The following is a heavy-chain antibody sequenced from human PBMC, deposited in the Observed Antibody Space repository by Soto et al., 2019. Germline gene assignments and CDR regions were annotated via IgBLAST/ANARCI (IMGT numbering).Heavy chain of an antibody. Sequence: QVPLVQSGAEVKKPGASVKVSCKASGYTFTSYAMHWVRQAPGQRLEWMGWINAGNGNTKYSQKFQGRVTITRDTAGSPPNRGRGGLRSEDTAVYYCARREQLASFASWGQGPLVTVPS. V-gene: IGHV1-3*01. D-gene: IGHD6-6*01. CDR1: GYTFTSYA. J-gene: IGHJ4*02. CDR2: INAGNGNT. CDR3: ARREQLASFAS.